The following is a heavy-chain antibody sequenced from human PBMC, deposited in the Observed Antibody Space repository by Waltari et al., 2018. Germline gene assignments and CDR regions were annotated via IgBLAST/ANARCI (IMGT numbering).Heavy chain of an antibody. V-gene: IGHV3-23*03. CDR1: GFTFSSYA. CDR3: AKTPVGYCSGGSCSY. J-gene: IGHJ4*02. D-gene: IGHD2-15*01. CDR2: IYSGGST. Sequence: EVQLLESGGGLVQPGGSLRLSCAASGFTFSSYAMSWVRQAPGKGLEWVSVIYSGGSTYYADSVKGRFTISRDNSKNTLYLQMNSLRAEDTAVYYCAKTPVGYCSGGSCSYWGQGTLVTVSS.